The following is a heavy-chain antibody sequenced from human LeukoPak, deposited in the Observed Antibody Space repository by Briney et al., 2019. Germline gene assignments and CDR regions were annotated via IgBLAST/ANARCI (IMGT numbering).Heavy chain of an antibody. J-gene: IGHJ4*02. D-gene: IGHD3-3*01. CDR2: ISGSGGST. CDR3: AKSPHYDFWSGPNFDY. Sequence: PGGSLRLSCAASGFTFSSYAMSWVRQAPGKGLEWVTAISGSGGSTYYADSVKGRFTISRDNSKNTLYLQMNSLRAEDTAVYYCAKSPHYDFWSGPNFDYWGQGTLVTVSS. V-gene: IGHV3-23*01. CDR1: GFTFSSYA.